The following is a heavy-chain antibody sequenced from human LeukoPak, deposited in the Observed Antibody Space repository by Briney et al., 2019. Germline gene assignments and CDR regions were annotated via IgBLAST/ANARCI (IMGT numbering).Heavy chain of an antibody. Sequence: ASVKVSCKASGYTFTSYDFNWLRQATGQGPEWMGWMNPNSGATGYAQKFQGRVTMTRSASINTAYMELTNLRSEDTAVYYCARGPPGISHPLDYWGQGTLVTVSS. V-gene: IGHV1-8*01. CDR1: GYTFTSYD. CDR2: MNPNSGAT. J-gene: IGHJ4*02. D-gene: IGHD1-26*01. CDR3: ARGPPGISHPLDY.